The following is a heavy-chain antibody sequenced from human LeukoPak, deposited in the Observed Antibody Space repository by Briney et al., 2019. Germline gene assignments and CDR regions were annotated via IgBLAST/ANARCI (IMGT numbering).Heavy chain of an antibody. J-gene: IGHJ4*02. CDR2: IEEDGSEK. Sequence: GGSLRLSCAASGFPFSSYWMSWVRQTLGKGLEWVANIEEDGSEKYYVDSVKGQFTISRDNAKNSLYLQMNSLRAEDTAVYYCARVYSANGYGSGYYDYWGQGTLVTVSS. D-gene: IGHD3-10*01. V-gene: IGHV3-7*02. CDR3: ARVYSANGYGSGYYDY. CDR1: GFPFSSYW.